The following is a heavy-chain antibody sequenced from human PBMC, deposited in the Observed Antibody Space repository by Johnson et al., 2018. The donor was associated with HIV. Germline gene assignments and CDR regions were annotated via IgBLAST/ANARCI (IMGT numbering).Heavy chain of an antibody. D-gene: IGHD2-8*02. J-gene: IGHJ3*02. CDR3: ARWGRGSIVLVVYARSDAFDI. CDR2: ISYDGSKT. Sequence: QMLLVESGGGVVQPGRSLRLSCAVSGIIFSHYGMHWVRQAPGKGLEWVALISYDGSKTYYVDSVKARFTISRDDARNTLYLQMNSLRVEDTALYYCARWGRGSIVLVVYARSDAFDIWGQGTMVTVSS. CDR1: GIIFSHYG. V-gene: IGHV3-30*03.